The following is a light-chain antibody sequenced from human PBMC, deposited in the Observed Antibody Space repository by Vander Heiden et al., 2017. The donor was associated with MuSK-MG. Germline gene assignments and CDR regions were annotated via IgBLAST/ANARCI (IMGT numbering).Light chain of an antibody. V-gene: IGLV3-25*03. CDR2: KDS. Sequence: SYELTQPPSVSVPPGQTARITCSGDALPKQYAYWYQQKPGQAPVLVIDKDSERPSGIPERFSGSSSGTTVTLTISGVQAEDEADYYCQSADSSGTYVVFGGGTKLTVL. CDR3: QSADSSGTYVV. J-gene: IGLJ2*01. CDR1: ALPKQY.